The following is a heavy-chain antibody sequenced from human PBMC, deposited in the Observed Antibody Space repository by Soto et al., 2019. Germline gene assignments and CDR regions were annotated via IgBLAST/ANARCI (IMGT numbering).Heavy chain of an antibody. J-gene: IGHJ6*02. CDR1: GGTFSSYA. V-gene: IGHV1-69*01. CDR3: ARRDYYGSGRYVVYYYYGMDV. D-gene: IGHD3-10*01. CDR2: IIPIFGTA. Sequence: QVQLVQSGAEVKKPGSSVKVSCKASGGTFSSYAISWVRQAPGQGLEWMGGIIPIFGTANYAQKFQGRVTITADESTSTAYMELSSLRSEDTAVYYCARRDYYGSGRYVVYYYYGMDVWGQGTTVTVSS.